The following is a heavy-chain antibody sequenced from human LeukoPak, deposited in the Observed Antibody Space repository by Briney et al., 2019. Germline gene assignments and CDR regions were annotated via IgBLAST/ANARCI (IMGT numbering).Heavy chain of an antibody. CDR3: ARDADYYYYMDV. V-gene: IGHV1-2*02. CDR1: GYTFTGYY. J-gene: IGHJ6*03. CDR2: INPNSGGT. Sequence: ASVKVSCKASGYTFTGYYMHWVRQAPGQGLEWTGWINPNSGGTNYAQKFQGRVTMTRDTSISTAYMELSRLRSDDTAVYYCARDADYYYYMDVWGKGTTVTVSS.